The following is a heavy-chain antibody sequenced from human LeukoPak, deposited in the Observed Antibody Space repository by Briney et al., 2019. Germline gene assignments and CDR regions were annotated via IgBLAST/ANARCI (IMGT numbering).Heavy chain of an antibody. J-gene: IGHJ4*02. CDR2: IKRDGSEK. Sequence: GGSLRLSCAASGFSFSSHWMIWFRQAPGKGPEWVAHIKRDGSEKYYVDSVKGRFTISRDNAKNSLYLQMNSLRAEDTAVYYCARSTTRSHFDYWGQGTLVTVSS. V-gene: IGHV3-7*01. D-gene: IGHD1-1*01. CDR1: GFSFSSHW. CDR3: ARSTTRSHFDY.